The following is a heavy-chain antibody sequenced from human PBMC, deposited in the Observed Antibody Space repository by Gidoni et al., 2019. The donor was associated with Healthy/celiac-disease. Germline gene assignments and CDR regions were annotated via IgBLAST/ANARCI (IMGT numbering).Heavy chain of an antibody. Sequence: EVQLVQSGAEVKKPGESLKISCKGSGYSFTSYWIGWVRQMPGKGLEWMGFIYPGDSDTRYSPSFQGQVTISADKSISTAYLQWSSLKASDTAMYYCARQGYCSGGSCSVPGGWFDPWGQGTLVTVSS. CDR3: ARQGYCSGGSCSVPGGWFDP. CDR1: GYSFTSYW. D-gene: IGHD2-15*01. J-gene: IGHJ5*02. CDR2: IYPGDSDT. V-gene: IGHV5-51*01.